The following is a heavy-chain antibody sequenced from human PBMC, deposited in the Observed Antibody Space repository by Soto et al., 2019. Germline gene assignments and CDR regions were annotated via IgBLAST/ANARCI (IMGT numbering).Heavy chain of an antibody. CDR2: IIPIFGTA. V-gene: IGHV1-69*13. J-gene: IGHJ6*02. Sequence: SVKVSCKASGGTFSSYAISWVRQAPGQGLEWMGGIIPIFGTANYAQKFQGRVTITADESTSTAYMELSSLRSEDTAVYYCAREIVGTVTTRGYGMDVWGQGTTVTV. D-gene: IGHD4-4*01. CDR3: AREIVGTVTTRGYGMDV. CDR1: GGTFSSYA.